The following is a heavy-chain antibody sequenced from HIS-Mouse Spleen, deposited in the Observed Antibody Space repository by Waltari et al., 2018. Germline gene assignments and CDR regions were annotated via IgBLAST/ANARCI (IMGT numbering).Heavy chain of an antibody. CDR2: ISYDGSNK. CDR3: ARAGDSSGWRDFDY. CDR1: GFTFRSYS. J-gene: IGHJ4*02. D-gene: IGHD6-19*01. Sequence: QVQLVESGGGVVQPGRSLRLSCAASGFTFRSYSMHWVRQAPGKGLEWVAVISYDGSNKYYADSVKGRFTISRDNSKNTLYLQMNSLRAEDTAVYYCARAGDSSGWRDFDYWGQGTLVTVSS. V-gene: IGHV3-30*04.